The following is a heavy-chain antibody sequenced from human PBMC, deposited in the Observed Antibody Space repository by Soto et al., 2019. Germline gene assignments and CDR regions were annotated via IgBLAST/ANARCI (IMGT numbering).Heavy chain of an antibody. J-gene: IGHJ3*02. CDR3: AKVERRSIVEAFDI. V-gene: IGHV3-23*01. Sequence: GGSLRLSCAASGFTFSDYAMNWVRQAPGKGLEWVSVISGSGGTTYYADSVKGRFTISRDTSKNTLYLQMNSLRAEDTAVYYCAKVERRSIVEAFDIWGQGIMVTVSS. CDR2: ISGSGGTT. D-gene: IGHD1-26*01. CDR1: GFTFSDYA.